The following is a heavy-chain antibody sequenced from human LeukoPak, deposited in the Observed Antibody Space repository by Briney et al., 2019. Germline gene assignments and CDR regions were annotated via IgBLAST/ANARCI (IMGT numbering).Heavy chain of an antibody. J-gene: IGHJ5*02. V-gene: IGHV4-59*01. CDR2: IYYGGST. CDR3: ARSLDPWFDP. D-gene: IGHD1-1*01. CDR1: GGSISSYY. Sequence: SETLSLTCTVSGGSISSYYWSWIRQPPGKGLEWIGYIYYGGSTNYNPSLKSRVTMSVDTSKNQFSLKLSSVTAADTAVYYCARSLDPWFDPWGQGTLVTVSS.